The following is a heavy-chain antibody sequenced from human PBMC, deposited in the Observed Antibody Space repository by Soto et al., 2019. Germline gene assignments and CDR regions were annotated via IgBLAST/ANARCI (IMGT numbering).Heavy chain of an antibody. V-gene: IGHV1-69*12. CDR2: IIPRSATS. CDR1: GDTFSTYT. CDR3: AREGLVLVPTTVNSDYYYYAMDV. Sequence: QVQLVQSGAEVKKPGSSVKVSCKASGDTFSTYTITWMRQAPGQGLEWMGGIIPRSATSNYAQKFQGRVTINADESTNTAXIXLSXLRSEGTAVYYFAREGLVLVPTTVNSDYYYYAMDVWGQGTTVTVSS. D-gene: IGHD2-2*01. J-gene: IGHJ6*02.